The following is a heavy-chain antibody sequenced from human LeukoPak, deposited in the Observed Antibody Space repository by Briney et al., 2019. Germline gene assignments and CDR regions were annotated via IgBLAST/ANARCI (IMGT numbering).Heavy chain of an antibody. D-gene: IGHD2-21*02. CDR1: GGSFSGYY. V-gene: IGHV4-34*01. CDR3: ARFLAYCGGDCSNWYFDL. CDR2: IHHSGST. J-gene: IGHJ2*01. Sequence: PSETLSLTCAVYGGSFSGYYWSWIRQPPGKGLEWIGEIHHSGSTNYSPSLKSRVSMSVDTSKKQFSLKLRSVTAADTAVYYCARFLAYCGGDCSNWYFDLWGRGTLVTVSS.